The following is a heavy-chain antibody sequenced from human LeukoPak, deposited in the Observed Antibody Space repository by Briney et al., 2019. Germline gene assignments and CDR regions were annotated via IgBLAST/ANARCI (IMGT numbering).Heavy chain of an antibody. Sequence: SETLSLTCTVSGGSISSYYWSWIRQPAGKGLEWIGYIYYSGSTNYNPSLKSRVTVSVDTSKNQFSLKLSSVTAADTAVYYCAKLAKSFIFVDVWGKGTTVTVSS. D-gene: IGHD3-9*01. V-gene: IGHV4-59*01. CDR2: IYYSGST. CDR1: GGSISSYY. J-gene: IGHJ6*04. CDR3: AKLAKSFIFVDV.